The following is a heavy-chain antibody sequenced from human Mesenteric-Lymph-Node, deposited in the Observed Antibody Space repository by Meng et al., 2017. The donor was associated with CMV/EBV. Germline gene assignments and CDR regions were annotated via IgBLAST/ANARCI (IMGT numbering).Heavy chain of an antibody. CDR1: GFTFSDYW. Sequence: GESLKISCAASGFTFSDYWMHWVRQAPGKGLVWVSRINSDGSSTSHADSVEGRFTISRDNSKNTVYLQMNSLRADDTAVYYCANPSTIFGVVSPFDYWGQGTLVTVSS. J-gene: IGHJ4*02. V-gene: IGHV3-74*01. D-gene: IGHD3-3*01. CDR3: ANPSTIFGVVSPFDY. CDR2: INSDGSST.